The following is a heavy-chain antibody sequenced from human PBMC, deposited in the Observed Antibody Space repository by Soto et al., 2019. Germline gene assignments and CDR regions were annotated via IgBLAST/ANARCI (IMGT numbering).Heavy chain of an antibody. CDR3: ARRYSGYGDY. CDR2: IHHSGRA. Sequence: SETLSLTCAVSGDSISSDKWWSWVRQPPGKGLEWIGEIHHSGRANYNPSLKSRVTISVEKSKNQVSLKLSSVTAADTAVYYCARRYSGYGDYWGQGTLVTVSS. CDR1: GDSISSDKW. D-gene: IGHD5-12*01. V-gene: IGHV4-4*02. J-gene: IGHJ4*02.